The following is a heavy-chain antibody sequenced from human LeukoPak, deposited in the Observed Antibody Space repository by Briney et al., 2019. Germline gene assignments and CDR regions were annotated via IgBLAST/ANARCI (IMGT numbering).Heavy chain of an antibody. CDR3: ARLKREGYNFDN. Sequence: GEFLKIFCKGSGYSLPIYWISWVRQMPGKGVEWSGRIDLSDSYTNYSPSSQGQVTISADKSISTAYLQWSRLRASDTAIYYGARLKREGYNFDNWGQGTLVTVPS. CDR1: GYSLPIYW. CDR2: IDLSDSYT. J-gene: IGHJ4*02. V-gene: IGHV5-10-1*01. D-gene: IGHD5-24*01.